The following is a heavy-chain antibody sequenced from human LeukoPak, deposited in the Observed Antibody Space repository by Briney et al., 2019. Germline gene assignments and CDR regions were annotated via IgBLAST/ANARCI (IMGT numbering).Heavy chain of an antibody. CDR2: IYTSGST. CDR3: ARDQVSHDTMVRGVIHRWFDP. V-gene: IGHV4-4*07. Sequence: PSETLSLTCTVSGGSISSYYWSWIRQPAGKGLEWIGRIYTSGSTNYNPSLKSRVTMSVDTSKNQFSLQLNSVTPEDTAVYYCARDQVSHDTMVRGVIHRWFDPWGQGTLVTVSS. D-gene: IGHD3-10*01. CDR1: GGSISSYY. J-gene: IGHJ5*02.